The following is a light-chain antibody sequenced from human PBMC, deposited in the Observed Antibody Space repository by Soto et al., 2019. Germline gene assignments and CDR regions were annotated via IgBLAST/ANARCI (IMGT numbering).Light chain of an antibody. Sequence: EIVLTQSPATLSLSPGERATLSCRASQSVSSYLAWYQQKPGQAPRLLIYDASNRGTGIPARFSGSGSGTAFTLTISSLEPEYFAVYYCQQRSNWPPTFGQGTKLEIK. J-gene: IGKJ2*01. CDR2: DAS. V-gene: IGKV3-11*01. CDR1: QSVSSY. CDR3: QQRSNWPPT.